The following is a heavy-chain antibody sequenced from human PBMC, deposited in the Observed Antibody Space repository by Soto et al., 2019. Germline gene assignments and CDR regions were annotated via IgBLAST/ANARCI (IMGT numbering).Heavy chain of an antibody. V-gene: IGHV4-4*07. D-gene: IGHD1-26*01. CDR2: VYSAGGA. J-gene: IGHJ6*02. CDR3: ARDLSGTGLDI. Sequence: QLQLHESVPGLVKPSEALSLTCNVSGDSIGRFYWRWIRQAAGKGLEWIGRVYSAGGATSNPALKVRVTISLDRSNNPVSLGMNAVTAADTAVYFCARDLSGTGLDIWGRGTRVSVSS. CDR1: GDSIGRFY.